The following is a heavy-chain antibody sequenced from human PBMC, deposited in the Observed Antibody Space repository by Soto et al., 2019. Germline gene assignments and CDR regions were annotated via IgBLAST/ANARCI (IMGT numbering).Heavy chain of an antibody. Sequence: SGGSLRLSCGASGFSFGSYAMSWVRQAPGKGLEWVSTISGLGGDTHYADSVRGRFTITRDNSKNTLYLHMNTLSAEDTALYYCAKSKSSYLYYFDYWGQGTPVTVSS. J-gene: IGHJ4*02. CDR3: AKSKSSYLYYFDY. CDR1: GFSFGSYA. CDR2: ISGLGGDT. V-gene: IGHV3-23*01. D-gene: IGHD2-15*01.